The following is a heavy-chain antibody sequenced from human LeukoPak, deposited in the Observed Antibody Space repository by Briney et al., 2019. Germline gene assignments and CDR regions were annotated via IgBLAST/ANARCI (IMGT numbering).Heavy chain of an antibody. Sequence: SETLSLTCTVSGGSISSGGYYWSRIRQHPGEGLEWIGYIYYSGSTYYNPSLKSRVTISVDTSKNQFSLKLSSVTAADTAVYYCARGANDILTGYYLFDYWGQGTLVTVSS. CDR1: GGSISSGGYY. J-gene: IGHJ4*02. CDR2: IYYSGST. V-gene: IGHV4-31*03. D-gene: IGHD3-9*01. CDR3: ARGANDILTGYYLFDY.